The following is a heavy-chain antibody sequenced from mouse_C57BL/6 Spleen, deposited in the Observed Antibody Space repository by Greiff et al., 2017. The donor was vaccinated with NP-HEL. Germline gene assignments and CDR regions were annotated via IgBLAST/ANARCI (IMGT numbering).Heavy chain of an antibody. CDR3: ARDYGSSFVRGAMDY. D-gene: IGHD1-1*01. Sequence: EVQLQQSGPELVKPGASVKISCKASGYSFTGYYMNWVKQSPEKSLEWIGEINPSTGGTTYNQKFKAKATLTVDKSSSTAYMQLKSLTSEDSAVYYCARDYGSSFVRGAMDYWGQGTSVTVSS. CDR2: INPSTGGT. V-gene: IGHV1-42*01. J-gene: IGHJ4*01. CDR1: GYSFTGYY.